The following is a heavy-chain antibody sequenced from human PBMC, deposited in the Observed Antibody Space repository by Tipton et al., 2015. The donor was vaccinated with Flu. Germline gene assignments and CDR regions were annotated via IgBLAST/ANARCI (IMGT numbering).Heavy chain of an antibody. CDR1: GGSISSYY. CDR2: IYTSGST. J-gene: IGHJ4*02. V-gene: IGHV4-4*07. CDR3: ARDGYYYDSSGLDY. Sequence: TLSLTCTVSGGSISSYYWSWIRQPAGKGLEWIGRIYTSGSTNYNPSLKCRVTMSVDTSKNQFSLKLSSVTAADTAVYYCARDGYYYDSSGLDYWGQGTLVTVSS. D-gene: IGHD3-22*01.